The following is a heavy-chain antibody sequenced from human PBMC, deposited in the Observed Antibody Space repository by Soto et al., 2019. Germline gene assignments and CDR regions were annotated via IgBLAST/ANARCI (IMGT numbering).Heavy chain of an antibody. CDR3: ARSGHTFAAVI. D-gene: IGHD3-16*01. Sequence: PSETLSLTCTVSGGSISSYYWTWIRQPPGKGLEWIGYIYYSGSTYYNPSLKSRVTISVDTSKNQFSLKLNSVTAADTAIYYCARSGHTFAAVIWGQGMLVTVSS. CDR2: IYYSGST. CDR1: GGSISSYY. J-gene: IGHJ4*02. V-gene: IGHV4-59*01.